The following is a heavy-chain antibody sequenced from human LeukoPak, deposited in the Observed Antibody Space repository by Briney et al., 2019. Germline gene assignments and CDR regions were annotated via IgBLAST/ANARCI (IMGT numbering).Heavy chain of an antibody. V-gene: IGHV4-4*07. CDR1: GGSISSYY. CDR3: ARETSRHHYYYYYGMDV. Sequence: SETLSLTCTVSGGSISSYYWSWIRRPAGKGLEWIGRIYTSGSTNYNPSLKSRVTMSVDTSKNRFSLKLSSVTAADTAVYYCARETSRHHYYYYYGMDVWGQGTTVTVSS. CDR2: IYTSGST. J-gene: IGHJ6*02.